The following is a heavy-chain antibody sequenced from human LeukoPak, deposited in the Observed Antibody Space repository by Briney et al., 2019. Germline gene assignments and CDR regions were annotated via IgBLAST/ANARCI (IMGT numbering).Heavy chain of an antibody. V-gene: IGHV3-21*01. J-gene: IGHJ4*02. CDR3: ARIGAGSARDY. Sequence: GGALRLSCAASRFTFHNFAKTWVRQDPGDGLEWASSIFGSSSTYYPDLLTGRFTISNDIAKHSLYLLLTNLKAEDPAVYYCARIGAGSARDYWGQGTLVTVSS. D-gene: IGHD6-13*01. CDR2: IFGSSST. CDR1: RFTFHNFA.